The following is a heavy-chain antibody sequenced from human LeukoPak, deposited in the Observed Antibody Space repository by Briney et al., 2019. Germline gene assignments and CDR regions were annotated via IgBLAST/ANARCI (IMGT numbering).Heavy chain of an antibody. J-gene: IGHJ4*02. CDR1: GGSISSYY. V-gene: IGHV4-59*01. CDR2: IYYSGTT. D-gene: IGHD5-18*01. CDR3: ARGYSDSRYYFDY. Sequence: PSETLSLTCTVSGGSISSYYWSWIRQPAGKGLEWIGYIYYSGTTHYNPSLKSRVTISLDTSKNQFSLKLRSVTAADTAVYFCARGYSDSRYYFDYWGQGTLVTVSS.